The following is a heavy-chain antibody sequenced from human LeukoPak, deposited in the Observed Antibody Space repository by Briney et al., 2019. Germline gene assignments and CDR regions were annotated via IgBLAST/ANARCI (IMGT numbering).Heavy chain of an antibody. V-gene: IGHV3-30*02. D-gene: IGHD3-22*01. CDR3: ARVSRGPHPYYYDSSGYMDY. CDR1: GFTFSNYG. J-gene: IGHJ4*02. CDR2: IQYDGGDK. Sequence: GGSLRLSCAASGFTFSNYGIHWVRQAPGMGLEWVSLIQYDGGDKFYSDSVKGRFIISRDNSKNTLYLQMNSLRAEDTAVYYCARVSRGPHPYYYDSSGYMDYWGQGTLVTVSS.